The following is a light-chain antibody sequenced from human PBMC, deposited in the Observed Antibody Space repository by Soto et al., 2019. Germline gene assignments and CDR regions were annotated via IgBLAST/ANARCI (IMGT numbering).Light chain of an antibody. CDR3: QQSYSTPYT. CDR2: GAS. Sequence: DIQMTQCPSSLSASVGDRVTITCRASQIISSFLNWYQQEPGKAPKLLIYGASSLQRGVPSRFSGGGSGTDFTLTIGSLQPEDFATYYCQQSYSTPYTFGQGTELEIK. J-gene: IGKJ2*01. V-gene: IGKV1-39*01. CDR1: QIISSF.